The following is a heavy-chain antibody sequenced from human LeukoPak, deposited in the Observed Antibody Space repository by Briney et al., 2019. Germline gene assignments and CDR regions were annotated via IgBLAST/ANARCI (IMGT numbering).Heavy chain of an antibody. Sequence: GGSLRLSCAASGFTFSSYAMSWVRQAPGKGLEWASAISGSGGSTYYADSVKGRFTISRDNSKNTLYLQMNSLRAEDTAVYYCANYNWYSSSLLYYFEYWGQGTLVTVSS. CDR3: ANYNWYSSSLLYYFEY. J-gene: IGHJ4*02. D-gene: IGHD6-13*01. CDR1: GFTFSSYA. CDR2: ISGSGGST. V-gene: IGHV3-23*01.